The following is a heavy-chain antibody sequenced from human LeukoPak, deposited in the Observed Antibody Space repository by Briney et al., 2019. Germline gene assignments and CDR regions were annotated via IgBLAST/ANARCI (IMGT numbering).Heavy chain of an antibody. CDR2: IYYSGST. J-gene: IGHJ4*02. V-gene: IGHV4-59*01. CDR1: GGSISSYY. CDR3: ARVNAPRYYYDSSGYYLDY. D-gene: IGHD3-22*01. Sequence: SETLSLTCTVSGGSISSYYWSWIRQPPGKGLEWIGYIYYSGSTNYNPSLKSRVTISVDTSKNQFSLKLSSVTAADTAVYYCARVNAPRYYYDSSGYYLDYWGQGTLVTVSS.